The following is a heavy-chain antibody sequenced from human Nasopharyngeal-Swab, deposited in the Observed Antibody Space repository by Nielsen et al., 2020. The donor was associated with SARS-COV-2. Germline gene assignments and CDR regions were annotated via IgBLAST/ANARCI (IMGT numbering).Heavy chain of an antibody. V-gene: IGHV1-18*01. Sequence: WVRQAPGQGLEWMGWISAYNGNTNYAQKLQGRVTMTTDTSTSTAYMELRSLRSDDTAVYYCARDWGYYYGSGSHFLPNNWFDPWGQGTLVTVSS. CDR3: ARDWGYYYGSGSHFLPNNWFDP. CDR2: ISAYNGNT. J-gene: IGHJ5*02. D-gene: IGHD3-10*01.